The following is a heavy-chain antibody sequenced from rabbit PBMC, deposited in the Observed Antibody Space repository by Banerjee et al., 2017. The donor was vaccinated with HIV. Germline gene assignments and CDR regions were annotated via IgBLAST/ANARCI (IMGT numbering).Heavy chain of an antibody. J-gene: IGHJ4*01. CDR3: ARGLVAGVLNL. CDR2: IYPAAGAT. D-gene: IGHD4-1*01. CDR1: GFTFSSYY. V-gene: IGHV1S7*01. Sequence: PLEETGGGLVQPGGSLTLSCKASGFTFSSYYMSWVRQAPGKGLEWIGVIYPAAGATDYASWVNGRLTISLDNAQNTVFLQMTSLTAADTATYFCARGLVAGVLNLWGQGTLVTVS.